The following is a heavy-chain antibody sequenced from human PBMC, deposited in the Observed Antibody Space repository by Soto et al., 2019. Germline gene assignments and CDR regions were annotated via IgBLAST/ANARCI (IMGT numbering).Heavy chain of an antibody. Sequence: PWGSXRLSCAASGVMFSSFGVIWVRQAPGKGLEWVANINQDRSQEYYVDSVRGRFTISRDNARKLLYLEMNSLRAEDTAIYFCTRDGGSCTSGDCLPAAFDIWGQGTMVTVSS. V-gene: IGHV3-7*03. CDR2: INQDRSQE. J-gene: IGHJ3*02. CDR1: GVMFSSFG. D-gene: IGHD2-8*01. CDR3: TRDGGSCTSGDCLPAAFDI.